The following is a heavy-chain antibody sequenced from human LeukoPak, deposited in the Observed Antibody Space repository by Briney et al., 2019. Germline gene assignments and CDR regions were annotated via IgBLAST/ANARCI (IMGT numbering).Heavy chain of an antibody. Sequence: GGSLRLSCVASGFTFTKCAMSWIRQAPGKGLEWVAIITATGDTAYYADSVKGRFTISRDNSRNTVYMQMDSLRAEDTAIYYCAGDRNSDWYSPLDYWGQGSQVAVSP. V-gene: IGHV3-23*01. CDR3: AGDRNSDWYSPLDY. D-gene: IGHD6-19*01. CDR1: GFTFTKCA. CDR2: ITATGDTA. J-gene: IGHJ4*02.